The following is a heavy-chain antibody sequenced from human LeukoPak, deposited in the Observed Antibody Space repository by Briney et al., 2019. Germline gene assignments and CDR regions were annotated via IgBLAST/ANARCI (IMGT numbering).Heavy chain of an antibody. V-gene: IGHV3-15*01. D-gene: IGHD3-10*01. Sequence: PGGSLRLSCAASGFTFSNAWMSWVRQAPGKGLEWVGSIKSKTDGGTTDYAAPVKGRFTISRDDSKNTLYLQMNSLKTEDTPVYYCTTVRYYDGSGIYERGGGDCDYGMDVWGQGTTVTVSS. CDR1: GFTFSNAW. J-gene: IGHJ6*02. CDR3: TTVRYYDGSGIYERGGGDCDYGMDV. CDR2: IKSKTDGGTT.